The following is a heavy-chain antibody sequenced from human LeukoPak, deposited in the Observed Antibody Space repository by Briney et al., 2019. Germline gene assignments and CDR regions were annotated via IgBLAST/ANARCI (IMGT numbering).Heavy chain of an antibody. CDR3: ARLAETGKNY. J-gene: IGHJ4*02. CDR1: IGSISGFY. CDR2: MYYTGTT. V-gene: IGHV4-59*01. D-gene: IGHD6-19*01. Sequence: SETLSLTCTVSIGSISGFYWTWIRQPPGKGLEWLGYMYYTGTTNYNPSLRSRVTISIDKSKNQFSLNVSSVTSADTAVYYCARLAETGKNYWGQGTLVTVSS.